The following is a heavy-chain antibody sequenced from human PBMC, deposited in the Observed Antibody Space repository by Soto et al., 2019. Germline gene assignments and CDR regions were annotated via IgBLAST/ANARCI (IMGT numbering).Heavy chain of an antibody. V-gene: IGHV5-51*01. J-gene: IGHJ6*02. CDR1: GYSSTSYW. Sequence: PGESLKISCKGSGYSSTSYWIGWVRQIPGTVLEWMGIFDPADSDTRYSPSFQGQVTISADKSISTAYLQWSSLKASDTAMYYCARHGIGNSSSFYFYAMDVWGQGTTVTVS. D-gene: IGHD1-1*01. CDR3: ARHGIGNSSSFYFYAMDV. CDR2: FDPADSDT.